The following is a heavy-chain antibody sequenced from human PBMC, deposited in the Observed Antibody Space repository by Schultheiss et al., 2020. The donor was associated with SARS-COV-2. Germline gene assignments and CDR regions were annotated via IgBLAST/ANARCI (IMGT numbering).Heavy chain of an antibody. V-gene: IGHV3-23*01. CDR3: ARASSYYYMDV. CDR1: GFTFDDYA. Sequence: GGSLRLSCAASGFTFDDYAMSWVRQAPGKGLEWVSAISGSGDSTYYADSVKGRFTISRHNSKNTLYLQMNSLRAEDTAVYYCARASSYYYMDVWGKGTTVTVSS. J-gene: IGHJ6*03. CDR2: ISGSGDST.